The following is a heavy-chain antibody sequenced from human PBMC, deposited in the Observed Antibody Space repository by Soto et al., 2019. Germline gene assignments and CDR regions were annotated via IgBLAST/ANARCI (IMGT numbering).Heavy chain of an antibody. J-gene: IGHJ2*01. D-gene: IGHD3-22*01. CDR1: GASINNNDYY. CDR3: ARMSYFYDKWYFDL. V-gene: IGHV4-30-4*01. Sequence: QLQESGPGLVKPSQTLSLTCTVSGASINNNDYYWSWIRQTPGKGLEWIGYVYYSGTTDYIPSFKSRLSMSIDKSQNKFTLTLNSVTAADTATYYCARMSYFYDKWYFDLWGRGTLVTVSS. CDR2: VYYSGTT.